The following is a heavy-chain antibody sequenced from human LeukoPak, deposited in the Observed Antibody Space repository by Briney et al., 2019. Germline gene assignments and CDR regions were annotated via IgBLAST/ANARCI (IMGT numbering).Heavy chain of an antibody. CDR1: GXTFSSYS. CDR2: ISRSSSNI. D-gene: IGHD1-20*01. V-gene: IGHV3-48*02. Sequence: PGGSLRLSCAASGXTFSSYSMNWVRQAPGKGLEWVSYISRSSSNIYYADSVKGRFTISRDNAKNFLYLQMNSLRDEDTAMYYCARDNFDAFDIWGQGTMVTVSS. J-gene: IGHJ3*02. CDR3: ARDNFDAFDI.